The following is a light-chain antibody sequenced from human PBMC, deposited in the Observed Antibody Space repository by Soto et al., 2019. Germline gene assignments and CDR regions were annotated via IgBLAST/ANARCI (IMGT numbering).Light chain of an antibody. V-gene: IGKV1-39*01. Sequence: DGQMTQSPSSLSASVGDSLTLTCRASQTVTSYLNWYQQKPGKAPKLLIYAASTLQSGVPSRFSGSGSGTEFTLTIISLQPEDFATYYCQQSYRFPKTFGRGTKVEVK. J-gene: IGKJ1*01. CDR2: AAS. CDR3: QQSYRFPKT. CDR1: QTVTSY.